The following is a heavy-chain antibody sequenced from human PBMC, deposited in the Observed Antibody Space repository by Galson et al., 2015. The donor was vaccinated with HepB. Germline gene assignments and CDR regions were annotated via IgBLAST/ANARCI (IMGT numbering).Heavy chain of an antibody. Sequence: SVKVSCKASGYTFTSYYMHWVRQAPGQGLEWMGIINPSGGSTSYAQKFQGRLTMTRDTSTSTVYMELRSLRPEDTAVYYCARDLDLMDDYWGQGTLVTVSS. D-gene: IGHD3-10*01. CDR3: ARDLDLMDDY. CDR1: GYTFTSYY. V-gene: IGHV1-46*03. CDR2: INPSGGST. J-gene: IGHJ4*02.